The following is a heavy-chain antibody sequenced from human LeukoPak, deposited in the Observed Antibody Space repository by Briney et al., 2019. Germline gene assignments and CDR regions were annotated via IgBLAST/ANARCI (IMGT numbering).Heavy chain of an antibody. CDR3: AKTRLEEVKYYYYYMDV. D-gene: IGHD1-1*01. CDR2: ISSSGSTI. Sequence: GGSLRLSCAASGFTFSSYEMNWVRQAPGKGLEWVSYISSSGSTIYYADSVKGRFTISRDTSKNTLYLQMNSLRAEDTAVYYCAKTRLEEVKYYYYYMDVWGKGTTVTISS. CDR1: GFTFSSYE. J-gene: IGHJ6*03. V-gene: IGHV3-48*03.